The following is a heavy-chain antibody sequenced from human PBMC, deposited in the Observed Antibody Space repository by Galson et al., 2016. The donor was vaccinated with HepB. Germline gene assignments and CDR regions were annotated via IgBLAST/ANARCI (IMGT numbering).Heavy chain of an antibody. Sequence: SLRLSCAASGFSLSGYSMNWVRQAPGKGLEWVASISSLNTYIYYADSVKGRFTISRDNAKRSLYLQMNSLRAEDTAVYYCARGKEWEDAFDIWGQGTMVTVSS. V-gene: IGHV3-21*01. CDR3: ARGKEWEDAFDI. D-gene: IGHD1-26*01. CDR1: GFSLSGYS. CDR2: ISSLNTYI. J-gene: IGHJ3*02.